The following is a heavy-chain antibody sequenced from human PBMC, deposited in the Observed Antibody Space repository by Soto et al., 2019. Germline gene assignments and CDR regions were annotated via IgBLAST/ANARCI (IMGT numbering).Heavy chain of an antibody. CDR1: GYTLTSYG. CDR2: ISAYNGNT. D-gene: IGHD3-3*01. J-gene: IGHJ6*02. Sequence: ASVKVSCKASGYTLTSYGISWVRQAPGQGLEWMGWISAYNGNTNYAQKLQGRVTMTTDTSTSTAYMELRSLRSDDTAVYYCARGGYYDFWSGSLGYYGMDVWGQGTTVTVSS. V-gene: IGHV1-18*04. CDR3: ARGGYYDFWSGSLGYYGMDV.